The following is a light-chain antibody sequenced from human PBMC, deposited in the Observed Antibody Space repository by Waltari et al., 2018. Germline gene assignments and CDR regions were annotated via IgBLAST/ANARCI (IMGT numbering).Light chain of an antibody. CDR1: QGLSNH. CDR3: QQFNSYPLT. J-gene: IGKJ4*01. V-gene: IGKV1-16*02. Sequence: DIQMTQSPSSLSASVGDRVTITFRASQGLSNHLACVQQKPGKSPTSLIYAASTLQSGVPSKFSGSGSGTDFTLTISSLQPEDFATYYCQQFNSYPLTFGGGTKVEIK. CDR2: AAS.